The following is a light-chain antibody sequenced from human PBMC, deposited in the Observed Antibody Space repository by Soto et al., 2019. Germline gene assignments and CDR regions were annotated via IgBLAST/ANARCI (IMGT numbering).Light chain of an antibody. CDR2: KAS. V-gene: IGKV1-5*03. J-gene: IGKJ1*01. Sequence: DIQMTQSPSTLSASLVDRVTITCRASQSISRSLAWYQQKPGKAPKILIYKASTLKSGVPSRFSGSGSGTEFTLTISSLQPDDFATYYCQHYNSYSEAFGQGTKVDIK. CDR1: QSISRS. CDR3: QHYNSYSEA.